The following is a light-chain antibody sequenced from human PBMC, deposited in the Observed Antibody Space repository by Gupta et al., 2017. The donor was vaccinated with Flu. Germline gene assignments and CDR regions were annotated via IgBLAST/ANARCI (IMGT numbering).Light chain of an antibody. V-gene: IGKV3-15*01. CDR1: QSVNNN. CDR3: QQYNNWPPWT. CDR2: GAS. J-gene: IGKJ1*01. Sequence: ATLSVSPGERATLSCRASQSVNNNLAWYQQKPGQPPRLLIYGASTRATDIPARFSGSGSGTEFTLTISSLQSEDFAVYYCQQYNNWPPWTFGQGTKVEIK.